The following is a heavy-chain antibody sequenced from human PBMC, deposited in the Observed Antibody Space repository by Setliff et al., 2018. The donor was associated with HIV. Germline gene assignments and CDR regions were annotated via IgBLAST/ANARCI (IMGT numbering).Heavy chain of an antibody. CDR3: APGEGVASTYYHD. CDR2: IHHTGST. Sequence: KPSETLSLTCTVSDDSVSTFYWNWIRQPPGKGLEWIGFIHHTGSTVSNPSLKSRVTILMDLSRNQLSLRLASVTTADTAVYFCAPGEGVASTYYHDWGQGTQVTVSS. V-gene: IGHV4-59*02. D-gene: IGHD3-3*01. CDR1: DDSVSTFY. J-gene: IGHJ4*01.